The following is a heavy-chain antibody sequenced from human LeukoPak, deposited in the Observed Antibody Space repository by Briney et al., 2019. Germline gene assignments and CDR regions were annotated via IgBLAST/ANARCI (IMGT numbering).Heavy chain of an antibody. V-gene: IGHV1-69*05. Sequence: GASVKVSCKASGGTFSSYAISWVRQAPGQGLEWMGGIIPIFGTANYAQKFQGRVTITTDESTSTAYVELSSLRSEDTAVYYCARGGDYDSSGYYPHPFDYWGQGTLVTVSS. CDR1: GGTFSSYA. J-gene: IGHJ4*02. CDR2: IIPIFGTA. D-gene: IGHD3-22*01. CDR3: ARGGDYDSSGYYPHPFDY.